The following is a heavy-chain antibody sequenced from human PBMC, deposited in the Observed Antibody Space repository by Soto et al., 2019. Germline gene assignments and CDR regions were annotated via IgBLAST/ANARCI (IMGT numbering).Heavy chain of an antibody. CDR2: IIPIFSTT. CDR3: ARDGGSDGYFGNWLDP. D-gene: IGHD2-15*01. CDR1: GGTFSNYA. V-gene: IGHV1-69*15. Sequence: QVQLVQSGAELKKPGSSVKVSCKASGGTFSNYAITWVRQAPGQGLEWVGRIIPIFSTTNVAQKFQGRVTITADESTTTAYMELSGLRSEDAAVYFCARDGGSDGYFGNWLDPWGQGTLLTVST. J-gene: IGHJ5*02.